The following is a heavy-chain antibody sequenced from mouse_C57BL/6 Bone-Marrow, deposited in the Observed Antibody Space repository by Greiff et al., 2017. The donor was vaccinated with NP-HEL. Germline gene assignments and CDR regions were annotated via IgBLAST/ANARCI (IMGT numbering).Heavy chain of an antibody. CDR3: VPSLRGAWFAY. CDR2: IAPANGNT. Sequence: EVKLLESVAELVRPGASVKLSCTASGFNIKNTYMHWVKQRPEQGLEWIGRIAPANGNTKYAPKFQGKATITADTSSKTAYLQLSSLTSEDTAIYYCVPSLRGAWFAYWGQGTLVTVSA. CDR1: GFNIKNTY. V-gene: IGHV14-3*01. D-gene: IGHD1-1*01. J-gene: IGHJ3*01.